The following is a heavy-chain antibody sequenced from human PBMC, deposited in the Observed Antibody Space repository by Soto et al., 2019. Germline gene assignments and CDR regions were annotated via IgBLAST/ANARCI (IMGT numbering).Heavy chain of an antibody. CDR1: GGSFSGYY. Sequence: SETLSLTCDVYGGSFSGYYWSWIRQSPGKGLEWIGQIKHSGGTNYNPLLKSRVTISVDTPRNQFSLKLSSVTAADTAVYYCATSNWFDPWGQGTLVTVSS. V-gene: IGHV4-34*01. J-gene: IGHJ5*02. CDR3: ATSNWFDP. CDR2: IKHSGGT.